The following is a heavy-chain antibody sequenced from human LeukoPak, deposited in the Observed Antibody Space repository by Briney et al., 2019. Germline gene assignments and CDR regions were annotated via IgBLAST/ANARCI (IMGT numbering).Heavy chain of an antibody. V-gene: IGHV5-51*01. J-gene: IGHJ2*01. D-gene: IGHD3-22*01. CDR1: GYSFTSYW. CDR3: ARLPYYYDSSGYYYWYFDL. Sequence: GESLKISCKGSGYSFTSYWIGWVRQMPGKGLEWMGITYPGDSDTRYSPSFQGQVTISADKSISTAYLQWSSLKASDTAMYYCARLPYYYDSSGYYYWYFDLWGRGTLVTVSS. CDR2: TYPGDSDT.